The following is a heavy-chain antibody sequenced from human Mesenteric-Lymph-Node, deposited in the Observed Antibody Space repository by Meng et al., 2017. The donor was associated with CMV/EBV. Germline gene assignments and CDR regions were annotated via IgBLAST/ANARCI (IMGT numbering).Heavy chain of an antibody. D-gene: IGHD3-10*01. J-gene: IGHJ5*02. CDR1: GYTFTSYD. Sequence: ASVKVSCKASGYTFTSYDINWVRQATGQGLEWMGWMNPNSGNTGYAQKFQGRVTMTRNTSISTAYMELSSLRSEDTAVYYCARGPGPDYYGSSHLGAGFDPWGQGTLVTVSS. CDR2: MNPNSGNT. V-gene: IGHV1-8*01. CDR3: ARGPGPDYYGSSHLGAGFDP.